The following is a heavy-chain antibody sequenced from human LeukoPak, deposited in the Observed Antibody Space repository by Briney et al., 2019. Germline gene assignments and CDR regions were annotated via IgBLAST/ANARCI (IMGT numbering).Heavy chain of an antibody. CDR3: ARGGSSTLFDY. V-gene: IGHV4-30-2*01. CDR1: GGSISSGGYY. Sequence: PSETLSLTCTVSGGSISSGGYYWSWIRQPPGKGLEWIGYIYHSGSTYYNPSLKSRVTISVVRSKNQFSLKLSSVTAADTAVYYCARGGSSTLFDYWGQGTLVTVSS. CDR2: IYHSGST. D-gene: IGHD2-2*01. J-gene: IGHJ4*02.